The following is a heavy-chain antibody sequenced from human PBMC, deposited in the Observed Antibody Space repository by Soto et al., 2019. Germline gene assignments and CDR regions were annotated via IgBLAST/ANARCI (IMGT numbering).Heavy chain of an antibody. V-gene: IGHV3-30*18. CDR3: AKESGPVSDFDI. CDR1: GFTFSSYG. J-gene: IGHJ3*02. CDR2: ISYDGSNK. D-gene: IGHD3-3*02. Sequence: GGALILSCAASGFTFSSYGMHWVRQAPGQGLEWVAVISYDGSNKSYADSVKGRFTISRDNSKNTLYLQMNSLRAEDPAVYYCAKESGPVSDFDIWGQGTMVTVSS.